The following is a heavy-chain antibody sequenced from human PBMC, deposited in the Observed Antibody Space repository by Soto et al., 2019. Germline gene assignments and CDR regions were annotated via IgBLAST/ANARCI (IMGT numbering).Heavy chain of an antibody. CDR2: IYWDDDK. CDR3: AHTYYDFWSAPKTYYYYGMDV. D-gene: IGHD3-3*01. J-gene: IGHJ6*02. CDR1: GFSLSTSGVG. V-gene: IGHV2-5*02. Sequence: QITLKESGPTLVKPTQTLTLTCTFSGFSLSTSGVGVGWIRQPPGKALEWLALIYWDDDKRYSPSLKSRLTITKDTSKNQVVLTMTNMDPADTATYYCAHTYYDFWSAPKTYYYYGMDVWGQGTTVTVSS.